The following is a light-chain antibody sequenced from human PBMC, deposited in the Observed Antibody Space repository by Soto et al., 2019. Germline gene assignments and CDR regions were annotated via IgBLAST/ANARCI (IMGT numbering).Light chain of an antibody. CDR1: QAISSY. Sequence: AIRVTQSPSSFSASTGDRVTITCRASQAISSYLAWYQQKPGKAPELLIYAASTLQSGVPSRFSGSGSGTDFTLTISCLQSEDFATNYCQQYYDYAFTVGQGTKLEIK. J-gene: IGKJ2*01. V-gene: IGKV1-8*01. CDR3: QQYYDYAFT. CDR2: AAS.